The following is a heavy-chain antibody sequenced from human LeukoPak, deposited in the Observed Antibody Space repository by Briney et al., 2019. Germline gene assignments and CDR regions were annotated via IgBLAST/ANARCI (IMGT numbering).Heavy chain of an antibody. CDR1: GYTFTGHY. V-gene: IGHV1-2*02. J-gene: IGHJ6*03. Sequence: ASVKVSCKASGYTFTGHYMHWVRQAPGQGLEWMGWINPNSGGTNFAQKFQDRVTMTRDTSISTAYMELSRLRSDDTAVYYCARGDIRLQNYYMDVWGKGTTVTVSS. CDR2: INPNSGGT. D-gene: IGHD2-15*01. CDR3: ARGDIRLQNYYMDV.